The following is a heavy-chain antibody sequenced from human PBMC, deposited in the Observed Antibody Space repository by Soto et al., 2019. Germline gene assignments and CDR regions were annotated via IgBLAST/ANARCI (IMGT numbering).Heavy chain of an antibody. J-gene: IGHJ4*02. CDR2: ISASGGNT. CDR3: AKETGHRGAYDY. D-gene: IGHD1-26*01. CDR1: AFTFSSYG. V-gene: IGHV3-23*01. Sequence: EVQLLESGGDLVQPGGSLRLSCAASAFTFSSYGMNWVRKAPGKGLECVSAISASGGNTYYADSVKGRFTISRDNSKNILYLQMTSLRVEDTALYYCAKETGHRGAYDYWGQGTMVTVSS.